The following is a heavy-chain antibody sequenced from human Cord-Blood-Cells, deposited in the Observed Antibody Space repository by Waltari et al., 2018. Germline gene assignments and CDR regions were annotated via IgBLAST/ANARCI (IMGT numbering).Heavy chain of an antibody. D-gene: IGHD3-10*01. CDR3: ARGRHSRGHFDY. CDR1: GGSFSGYY. CDR2: INHSGST. J-gene: IGHJ4*02. Sequence: QVQLQQWGAGLLKPSETLSLTCAVYGGSFSGYYWTCTRQPPGKGLAWIGEINHSGSTNYNPSLKSRVTISVDTSKNQFSLKLSSVTAADTAVYYCARGRHSRGHFDYWGQGTLVTVSS. V-gene: IGHV4-34*01.